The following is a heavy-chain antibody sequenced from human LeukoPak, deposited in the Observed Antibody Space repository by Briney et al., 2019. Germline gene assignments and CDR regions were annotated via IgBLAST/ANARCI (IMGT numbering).Heavy chain of an antibody. CDR1: GFTFSSYA. Sequence: GGSLRLPCAASGFTFSSYAMHWVRQAPGKGLEWVAVISYDGSNKYYADSVKGRFTISRDNSKNTLYLQMNSLRAEDTAVYYCARDGMVRGVIIWDAFDIWGQGTMVTVSS. J-gene: IGHJ3*02. D-gene: IGHD3-10*01. CDR3: ARDGMVRGVIIWDAFDI. V-gene: IGHV3-30-3*01. CDR2: ISYDGSNK.